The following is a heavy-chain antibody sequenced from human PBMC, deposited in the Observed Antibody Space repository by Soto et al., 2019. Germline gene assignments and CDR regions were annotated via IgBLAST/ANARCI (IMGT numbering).Heavy chain of an antibody. Sequence: SETLSLTCAVSGGSISSGGYSWILIRQPPGKGLEWIGYIYHSGSTYYNPSLKSRVTISVDRSKNQFSLKLSSVTAADTAVYYCARVPLYCISTSCYVVGFDYWGQGTLVTVSS. CDR3: ARVPLYCISTSCYVVGFDY. CDR2: IYHSGST. D-gene: IGHD2-2*01. V-gene: IGHV4-30-2*01. J-gene: IGHJ4*02. CDR1: GGSISSGGYS.